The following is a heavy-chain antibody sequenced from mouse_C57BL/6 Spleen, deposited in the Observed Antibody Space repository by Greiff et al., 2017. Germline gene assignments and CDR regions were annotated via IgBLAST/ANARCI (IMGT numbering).Heavy chain of an antibody. CDR1: GFTFSDYY. CDR2: INYDGSST. Sequence: EVKLMESEGGLVQPGSSMKLSCTASGFTFSDYYMAWVRQVPEKGLEWVANINYDGSSTYYLDSLKSRFIISRDNAKNILYLQMSSLKSEDTATYYCARGAGDGYYFYAMDYWGQGTSVTVSS. J-gene: IGHJ4*01. CDR3: ARGAGDGYYFYAMDY. V-gene: IGHV5-16*01. D-gene: IGHD2-3*01.